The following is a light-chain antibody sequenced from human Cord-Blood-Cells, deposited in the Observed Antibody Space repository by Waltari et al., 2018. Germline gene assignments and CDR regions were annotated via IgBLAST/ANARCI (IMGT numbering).Light chain of an antibody. CDR1: SRDVGGYNY. V-gene: IGLV2-14*03. J-gene: IGLJ3*02. CDR3: SSYTSSSTWV. Sequence: QSALTQPASVSGSPGPSITIPCTGTSRDVGGYNYVSWYQQHPGKAPKLMIYDVSNRPSGVSNRFSGSKSGNTASLTISGLQAEDEADYYCSSYTSSSTWVFGGGTKLTVL. CDR2: DVS.